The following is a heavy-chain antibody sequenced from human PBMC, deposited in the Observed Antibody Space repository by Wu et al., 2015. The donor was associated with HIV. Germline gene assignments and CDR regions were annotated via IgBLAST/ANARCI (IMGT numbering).Heavy chain of an antibody. CDR3: ARGVQLQRHSDRSGYYSEIDS. V-gene: IGHV4-30-4*01. CDR2: IDYRGSI. CDR1: GGSIRSVDYY. D-gene: IGHD3-22*01. Sequence: QVQLQESGPGLVKPSQTLSLSCTVSGGSIRSVDYYWGWIRQPPGKGLEWIGHIDYRGSISYNASLMSRVIISADASKKQFSLNVNSMTAADAAVYYCARGVQLQRHSDRSGYYSEIDSWGQGTLVTVSS. J-gene: IGHJ4*02.